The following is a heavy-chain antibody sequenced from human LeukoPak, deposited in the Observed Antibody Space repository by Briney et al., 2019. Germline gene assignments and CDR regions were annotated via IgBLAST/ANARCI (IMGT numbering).Heavy chain of an antibody. J-gene: IGHJ4*02. Sequence: PGGSLRLSCTASGFTFSSYAMSLVRQAPGKGLEWVSGISGSGGNIYYPDSVKGRFTISGDNSKSTLFLQMNSLSDEDTAIYYCAKEKIAGWYYFDYWGQGTLVTVSS. CDR2: ISGSGGNI. D-gene: IGHD6-19*01. CDR3: AKEKIAGWYYFDY. CDR1: GFTFSSYA. V-gene: IGHV3-23*01.